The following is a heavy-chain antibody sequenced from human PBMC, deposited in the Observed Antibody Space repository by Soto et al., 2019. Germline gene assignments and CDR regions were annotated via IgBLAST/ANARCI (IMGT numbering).Heavy chain of an antibody. Sequence: GGSLRLSCAASGFTFSSYGMHWVRQAPGKGLEWVAVISYDGSNKYYADSVKGRFTISRDNSKNTLYLQMNSLRAEDTAVYYCAKGMYDFWSGYAAAAFDYWGQGTLVTVSS. CDR3: AKGMYDFWSGYAAAAFDY. V-gene: IGHV3-30*18. D-gene: IGHD3-3*01. J-gene: IGHJ4*02. CDR1: GFTFSSYG. CDR2: ISYDGSNK.